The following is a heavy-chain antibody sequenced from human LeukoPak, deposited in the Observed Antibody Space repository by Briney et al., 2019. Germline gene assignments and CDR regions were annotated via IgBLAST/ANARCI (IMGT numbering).Heavy chain of an antibody. CDR3: AKDLTLLWFGELFSDAFNI. Sequence: GGPLRLSCAASGFTFGSYAMSWVRQAPGKGLEWVSAISADGGSPWYAGSVRGRSTISRDNSKNTVYLQMNSLRAEDTAVYYCAKDLTLLWFGELFSDAFNIWGQGTMVTVSS. CDR1: GFTFGSYA. D-gene: IGHD3-10*01. V-gene: IGHV3-23*01. CDR2: ISADGGSP. J-gene: IGHJ3*02.